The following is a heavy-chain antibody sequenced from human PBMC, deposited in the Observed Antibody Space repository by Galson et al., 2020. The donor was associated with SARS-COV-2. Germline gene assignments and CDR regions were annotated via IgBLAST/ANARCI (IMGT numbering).Heavy chain of an antibody. D-gene: IGHD6-19*01. Sequence: GESLKISCAASGFTFSNYNMHWVRQAPGKGLEWVSSISSTTSYIYYADSVKGRFTMSRDNAKNSLYLQMDSLRAEDTAVYYCARDLITVAGQFDYWGQGTLVSVSS. V-gene: IGHV3-21*01. CDR3: ARDLITVAGQFDY. J-gene: IGHJ4*02. CDR1: GFTFSNYN. CDR2: ISSTTSYI.